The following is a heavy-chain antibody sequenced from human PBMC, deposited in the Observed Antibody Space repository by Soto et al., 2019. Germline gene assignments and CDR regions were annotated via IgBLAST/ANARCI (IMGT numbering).Heavy chain of an antibody. J-gene: IGHJ4*02. V-gene: IGHV1-18*01. CDR1: GYTFTSYG. CDR2: ISAYNGNT. Sequence: QVQLVQSGAEVKKPGASVKVSCKASGYTFTSYGISWVRQAPGQGLEWMGWISAYNGNTNYAQKLQGRVTMTTDTSTSTAYMELSGLRSDDTAVYYCARDLTVYSSSWDFDYWGQGTLVTVSS. D-gene: IGHD6-6*01. CDR3: ARDLTVYSSSWDFDY.